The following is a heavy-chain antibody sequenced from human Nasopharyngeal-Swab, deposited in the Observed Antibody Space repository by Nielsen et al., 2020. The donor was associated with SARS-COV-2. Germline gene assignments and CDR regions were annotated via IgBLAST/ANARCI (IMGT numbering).Heavy chain of an antibody. D-gene: IGHD3-9*01. V-gene: IGHV3-21*01. CDR1: GFTFSSYS. J-gene: IGHJ6*02. Sequence: GESLKISCAASGFTFSSYSMNWVRQAPGKGPEWVSSISSSSSYIYYAASVKGRFTISRDNAKNSLYLQMNSLRAEDTAVYYCARGCVLTGPTCNYYGMDVWGQGTTVTVSS. CDR2: ISSSSSYI. CDR3: ARGCVLTGPTCNYYGMDV.